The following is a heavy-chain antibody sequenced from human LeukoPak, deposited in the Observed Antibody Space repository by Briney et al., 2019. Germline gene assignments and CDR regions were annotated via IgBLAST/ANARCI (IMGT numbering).Heavy chain of an antibody. Sequence: PGGSLRLSCAASGFTFSSYGFHWVRQAPGKGLEWVALIWYDGTRENYADSVKGRFTISRDNSKNTLYLQMNSLRAEDTAVYYCARDLSVGAVDTGGQGTLVTVSS. J-gene: IGHJ4*02. CDR1: GFTFSSYG. CDR2: IWYDGTRE. V-gene: IGHV3-33*08. CDR3: ARDLSVGAVDT. D-gene: IGHD6-13*01.